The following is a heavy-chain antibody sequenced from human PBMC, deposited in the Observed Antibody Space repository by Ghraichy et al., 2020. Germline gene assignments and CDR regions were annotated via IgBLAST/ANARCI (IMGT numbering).Heavy chain of an antibody. CDR2: IGGSDGST. V-gene: IGHV3-23*01. CDR3: AKDGSVSGWPESDY. CDR1: GFAFGYYA. Sequence: GGSLRLSCAASGFAFGYYAMSWVRQAPGKGLEWVSSIGGSDGSTYYADSVKGRFTISRDTSKNTLFLQMNSLKAGDTAVYYCAKDGSVSGWPESDYWGQGTLVTVSS. J-gene: IGHJ4*02. D-gene: IGHD6-19*01.